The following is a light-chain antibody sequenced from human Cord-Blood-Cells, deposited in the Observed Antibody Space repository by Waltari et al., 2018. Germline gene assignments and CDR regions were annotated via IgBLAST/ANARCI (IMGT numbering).Light chain of an antibody. Sequence: DIVLTQSPGTLSLSPGESATLPCRASQSVSSSYLAWYQQKPGQGPRLLIYGASSRATGIPDRFSGSGSGTDFTLTISRLEPEDFAVYYCQQYGSSPFTFGPGTKVDIK. CDR3: QQYGSSPFT. CDR1: QSVSSSY. J-gene: IGKJ3*01. V-gene: IGKV3-20*01. CDR2: GAS.